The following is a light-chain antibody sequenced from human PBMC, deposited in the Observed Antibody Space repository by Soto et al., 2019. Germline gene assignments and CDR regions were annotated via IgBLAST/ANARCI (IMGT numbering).Light chain of an antibody. CDR3: SSYTASSTYV. V-gene: IGLV2-14*03. Sequence: QSALTQPASVSGSPGQSITISCTGTSSDVGGYNYVSWYQHHPGKAPKPMIFDVSNRPSGVSNRFSGSKSGNTASLTISGLQAEDEADYYCSSYTASSTYVFGTGTKVTVL. J-gene: IGLJ1*01. CDR1: SSDVGGYNY. CDR2: DVS.